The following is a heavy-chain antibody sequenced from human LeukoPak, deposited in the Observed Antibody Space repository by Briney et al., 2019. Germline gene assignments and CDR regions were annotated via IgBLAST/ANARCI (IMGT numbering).Heavy chain of an antibody. CDR2: VSSASGSI. CDR3: ARLPAYCSSTSCYYDY. V-gene: IGHV3-48*04. J-gene: IGHJ4*02. D-gene: IGHD2-2*01. CDR1: GFTFSSYS. Sequence: GGSLRLFCAASGFTFSSYSMNWVRQAPGKGLEWVSYVSSASGSIYYADSVKGRFTISRDNAKNSLFLQMNSLRAEDTAVYYCARLPAYCSSTSCYYDYWGQGTLVTVSS.